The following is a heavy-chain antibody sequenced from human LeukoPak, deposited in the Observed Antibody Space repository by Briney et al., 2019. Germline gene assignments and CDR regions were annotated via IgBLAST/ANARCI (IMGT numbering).Heavy chain of an antibody. V-gene: IGHV1-2*02. CDR3: ARDPSPYSNYVYYYMDV. CDR1: GYTFTGYY. CDR2: INPNSGGT. Sequence: GASVKVSCKASGYTFTGYYMHWVRQAPGQGLEWMGWINPNSGGTNYAQKFQGRVTMTRDTSISTAYMELSRLRSDDTAVYYCARDPSPYSNYVYYYMDVWGKGTTVTISS. D-gene: IGHD4-11*01. J-gene: IGHJ6*03.